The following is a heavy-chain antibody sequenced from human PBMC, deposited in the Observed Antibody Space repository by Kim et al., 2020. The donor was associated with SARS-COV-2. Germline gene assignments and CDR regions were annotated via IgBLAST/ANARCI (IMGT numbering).Heavy chain of an antibody. CDR1: GFTFSSYG. CDR3: ARVPGGFAPVDY. D-gene: IGHD3-16*01. J-gene: IGHJ4*02. Sequence: GGSLRLSCAASGFTFSSYGMHWVRQAPGKGLEWVAVIWYDGSNKYYADSVKGRFTISRDNSKNTLYLQMNSLRAEDTAVYYCARVPGGFAPVDYWGQGTLVTVSS. V-gene: IGHV3-33*01. CDR2: IWYDGSNK.